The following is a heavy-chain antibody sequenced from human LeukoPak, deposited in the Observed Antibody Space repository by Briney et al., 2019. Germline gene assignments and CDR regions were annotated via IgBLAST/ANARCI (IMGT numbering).Heavy chain of an antibody. CDR3: ARGCSPGSCSPFDY. V-gene: IGHV3-48*02. CDR2: ISSSISTV. J-gene: IGHJ4*02. Sequence: QPGGSLRLSCAASGFTFSTYSMNWVRQAPGKGLEWVSYISSSISTVYYVDSVRGRFTISRDNAKNSLYLQMNSLRDEDTAVYYCARGCSPGSCSPFDYWGQGTLVTVSS. D-gene: IGHD2-15*01. CDR1: GFTFSTYS.